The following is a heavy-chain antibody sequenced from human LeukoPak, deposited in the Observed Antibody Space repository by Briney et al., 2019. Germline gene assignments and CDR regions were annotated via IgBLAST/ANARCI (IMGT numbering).Heavy chain of an antibody. CDR2: IYYSGST. CDR3: ARLPRKMVTAIIDY. V-gene: IGHV4-39*01. CDR1: SGSISSSSHY. D-gene: IGHD2-21*02. J-gene: IGHJ4*02. Sequence: SETLSLTCTVSSGSISSSSHYWGWIRQPPGKGLEWIGSIYYSGSTYYNPSLKSRVTISVDTSKNQFSLKLSSVTAADTAVYYRARLPRKMVTAIIDYWGQGTRVTVSS.